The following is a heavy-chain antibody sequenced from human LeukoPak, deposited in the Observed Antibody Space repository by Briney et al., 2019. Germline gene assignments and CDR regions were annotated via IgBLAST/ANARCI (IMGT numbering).Heavy chain of an antibody. Sequence: PGGSLRLSCAASGFTFSDYYMSWIRQAPGKGLEWISYIASSSSYTNYADSVKGRFTISRDNAKNSLYLQMNSLRAEDTAVYYCARKADYFDYWGQGTLVTVSS. CDR3: ARKADYFDY. V-gene: IGHV3-11*03. D-gene: IGHD2-15*01. CDR2: IASSSSYT. J-gene: IGHJ4*02. CDR1: GFTFSDYY.